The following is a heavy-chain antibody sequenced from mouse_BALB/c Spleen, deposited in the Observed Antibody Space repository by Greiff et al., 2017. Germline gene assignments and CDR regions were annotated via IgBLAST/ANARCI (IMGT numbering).Heavy chain of an antibody. J-gene: IGHJ3*01. D-gene: IGHD1-1*02. CDR2: ISYSGST. V-gene: IGHV3-2*02. CDR3: ARCYGGLPWFAY. CDR1: GYSITSDYA. Sequence: EVKVEESGPGLVKPSQSLSLTCTVTGYSITSDYAWNWIRQFPGNKLEWMGYISYSGSTSYNPSLKSRISITRDTSKNQFFLQLNSVTTEDTATYYCARCYGGLPWFAYWGQGTLVTVSA.